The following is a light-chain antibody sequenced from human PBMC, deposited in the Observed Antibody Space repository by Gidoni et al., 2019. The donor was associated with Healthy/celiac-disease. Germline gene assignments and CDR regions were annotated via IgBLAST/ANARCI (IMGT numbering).Light chain of an antibody. J-gene: IGLJ2*01. CDR3: SSYTSSSTLAV. CDR1: SSDFGRYNY. V-gene: IGLV2-14*01. Sequence: QSALTQPASVSGSPGPSITISCTGTSSDFGRYNYVSWYQQHPGKAPKLMIYDVSNRPSGVSNRFSGSKSGNTASLTISGLQAEDEADYYCSSYTSSSTLAVFGGGTKLTVL. CDR2: DVS.